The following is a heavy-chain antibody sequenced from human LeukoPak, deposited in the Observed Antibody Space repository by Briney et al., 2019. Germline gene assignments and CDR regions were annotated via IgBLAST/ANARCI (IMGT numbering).Heavy chain of an antibody. J-gene: IGHJ4*02. CDR1: GGSISSSSYY. CDR3: ARLVMGGSGWPFDY. V-gene: IGHV4-39*07. CDR2: IYYSGST. Sequence: SETLSLTCTVSGGSISSSSYYWGWIRQPPGKGLEWIGSIYYSGSTYYNPSLKSRVTISVDTSKNQFSLKMSSVTAADTAVYYCARLVMGGSGWPFDYWGQGTLVTVSS. D-gene: IGHD6-25*01.